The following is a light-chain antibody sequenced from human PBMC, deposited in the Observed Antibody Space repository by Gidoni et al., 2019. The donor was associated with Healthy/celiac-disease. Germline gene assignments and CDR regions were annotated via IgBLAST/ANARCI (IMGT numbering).Light chain of an antibody. CDR1: QSLLHSNGYNY. V-gene: IGKV2-28*01. J-gene: IGKJ2*01. CDR2: LGS. CDR3: MQALQTPNT. Sequence: IVMTQSPLSLPVTPGEPASISCRSSQSLLHSNGYNYLDWYLQKPGQSPQLLIYLGSNRASGVPDRFSGSGSGTDFTLKISRVEAEDVGVYYCMQALQTPNTFGQXTKLEIK.